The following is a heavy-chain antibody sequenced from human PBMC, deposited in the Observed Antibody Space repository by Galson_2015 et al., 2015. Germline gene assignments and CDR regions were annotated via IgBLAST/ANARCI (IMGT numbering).Heavy chain of an antibody. J-gene: IGHJ5*02. D-gene: IGHD1-26*01. Sequence: SLRVSCAFSGFTFTDYSFNWVRQGPGKGLEWIAYISGSGYLTYYGDSVQGRFTISRDKAQNSLFLDLDSVTDEDTAVYFCARDDSEVGISQFIWFDLWGQGTLVAVSS. V-gene: IGHV3-48*02. CDR1: GFTFTDYS. CDR3: ARDDSEVGISQFIWFDL. CDR2: ISGSGYLT.